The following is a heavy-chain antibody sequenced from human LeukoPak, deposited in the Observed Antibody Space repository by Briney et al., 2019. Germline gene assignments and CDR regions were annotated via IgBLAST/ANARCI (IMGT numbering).Heavy chain of an antibody. Sequence: GGSLRLSCAASGFTVSSNYMSLVRQAPGKGLEWVSVIYSGGGTYYADSVKGRFTISRDNSKNTLYLQMNSLRAEDTAVYYCARDSSSCSTSCYPDYYGMDVWGKGTTVTVSS. CDR1: GFTVSSNY. CDR2: IYSGGGT. V-gene: IGHV3-53*01. CDR3: ARDSSSCSTSCYPDYYGMDV. D-gene: IGHD2-2*01. J-gene: IGHJ6*04.